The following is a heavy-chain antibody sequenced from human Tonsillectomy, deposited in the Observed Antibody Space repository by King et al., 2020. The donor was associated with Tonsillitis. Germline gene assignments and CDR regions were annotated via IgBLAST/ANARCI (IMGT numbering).Heavy chain of an antibody. D-gene: IGHD3-22*01. CDR2: IYWDDDK. V-gene: IGHV2-5*02. Sequence: TLKESGPTLVKPTQTLTLTCTFSGFSLSTSGVGVGWIRQPPGKALEWLALIYWDDDKRYNPSLKSRLTVTKDTSKNQVVRTMTNMDPVDTATYYCVHDQDYYASSGYLLNAFDVWGPGTMVTVSS. CDR3: VHDQDYYASSGYLLNAFDV. J-gene: IGHJ3*01. CDR1: GFSLSTSGVG.